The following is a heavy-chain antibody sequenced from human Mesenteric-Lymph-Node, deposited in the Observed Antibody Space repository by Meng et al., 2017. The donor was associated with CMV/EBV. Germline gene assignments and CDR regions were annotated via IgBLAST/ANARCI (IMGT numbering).Heavy chain of an antibody. CDR3: ARLYFHDSSGQDY. Sequence: VSAGSISSGAYYWSWIRQHPGKGLEWIGYIYYSGSTYYNPSLKSRVTISVDKSKNQFSLKLSSVTAADTAVYYCARLYFHDSSGQDYWGQGTLVTVSS. J-gene: IGHJ4*02. CDR2: IYYSGST. D-gene: IGHD3-22*01. V-gene: IGHV4-31*02. CDR1: AGSISSGAYY.